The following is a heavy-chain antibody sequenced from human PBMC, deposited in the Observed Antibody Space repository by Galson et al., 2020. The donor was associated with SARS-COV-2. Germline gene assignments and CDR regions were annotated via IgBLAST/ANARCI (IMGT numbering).Heavy chain of an antibody. CDR3: AHSRRHTSGSYFGVDSFDY. D-gene: IGHD3-10*01. Sequence: SGPTLVKPTQTLTLTCTFSGFSLTTSGVGVGWIRQPPGKALEWLALIYWDDDKRYIPSLKSRLTITKDTSKNQVVLTMTNMDPVDTATYFCAHSRRHTSGSYFGVDSFDYWGQGALVTVSS. J-gene: IGHJ4*02. V-gene: IGHV2-5*02. CDR2: IYWDDDK. CDR1: GFSLTTSGVG.